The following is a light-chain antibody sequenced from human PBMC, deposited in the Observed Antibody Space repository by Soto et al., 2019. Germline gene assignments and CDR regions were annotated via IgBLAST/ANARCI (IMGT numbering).Light chain of an antibody. CDR1: EAIRHY. Sequence: IHMTQSPSSLSASIGDRVTITCRASEAIRHYLNWYQQKPGKAPKLLIYGASKLQSGVPSRFSGSGSGTDFTLTITSLQGEDFATYYCQQSSSTPLTFGGGTKVEI. V-gene: IGKV1-39*01. CDR2: GAS. J-gene: IGKJ4*01. CDR3: QQSSSTPLT.